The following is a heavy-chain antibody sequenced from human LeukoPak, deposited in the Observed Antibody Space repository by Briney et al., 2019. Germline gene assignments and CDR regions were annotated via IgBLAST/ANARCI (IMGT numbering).Heavy chain of an antibody. Sequence: SETLSLTCAVYGGSFSGYYWSWIRQPPGKGLEWIGEINHSGSTNYNPSLKSRVAISVDTSKNQFSLKLSSVTAADTAVYYCARVGYRGLRWRGFDPWGQGTLVTVSS. CDR3: ARVGYRGLRWRGFDP. V-gene: IGHV4-34*01. CDR1: GGSFSGYY. CDR2: INHSGST. D-gene: IGHD4-23*01. J-gene: IGHJ5*02.